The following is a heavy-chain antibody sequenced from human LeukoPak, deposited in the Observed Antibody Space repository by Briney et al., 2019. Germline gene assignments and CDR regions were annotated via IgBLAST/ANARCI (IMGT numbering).Heavy chain of an antibody. D-gene: IGHD3-22*01. CDR1: GGTSSSYA. CDR2: IIPILGIA. CDR3: ASIQRSGITMIVVADRAFDI. Sequence: SVKVSCKASGGTSSSYAISWVRQAPGQGLEWMGRIIPILGIANYAQKFQGRVTITADKSTSTAYMELSSLRSEDTAVYYCASIQRSGITMIVVADRAFDIWGQGTMVTVSS. V-gene: IGHV1-69*04. J-gene: IGHJ3*02.